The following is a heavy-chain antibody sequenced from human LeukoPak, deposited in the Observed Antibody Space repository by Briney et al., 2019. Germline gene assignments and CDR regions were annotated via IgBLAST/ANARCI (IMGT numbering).Heavy chain of an antibody. Sequence: SETLSLTCTVSGGSINSYYWNWIRQPAGKGLEWIGHIYTSGSTKYNPSLKSRVTMSIGTSKNQFSLKVSSVTAADTAVYYCARRGYSGYDPFDTWGQGTLVTVSS. J-gene: IGHJ4*02. D-gene: IGHD5-12*01. CDR3: ARRGYSGYDPFDT. V-gene: IGHV4-4*07. CDR1: GGSINSYY. CDR2: IYTSGST.